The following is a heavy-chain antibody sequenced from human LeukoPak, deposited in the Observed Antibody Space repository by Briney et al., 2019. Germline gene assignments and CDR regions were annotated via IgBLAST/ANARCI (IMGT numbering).Heavy chain of an antibody. CDR3: AKERTYYDFWSGPAETHLFDY. CDR1: GFTFSSYA. Sequence: GGSLRLSCAASGFTFSSYAMSWVRQAPGKGLEWVSAISGSGGSTYYADSVKGRFTISGDNSKNTLYLQMNSLRAEDTAVYYCAKERTYYDFWSGPAETHLFDYWGQGTLVTVSS. J-gene: IGHJ4*02. CDR2: ISGSGGST. V-gene: IGHV3-23*01. D-gene: IGHD3-3*01.